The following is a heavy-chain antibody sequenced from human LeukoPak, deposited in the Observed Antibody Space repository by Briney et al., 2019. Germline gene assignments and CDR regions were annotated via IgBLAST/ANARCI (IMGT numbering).Heavy chain of an antibody. CDR3: AGAPGYCSSTSCNDAFDI. J-gene: IGHJ3*02. CDR1: GYTFTGYY. D-gene: IGHD2-2*01. Sequence: ASVKVSCKASGYTFTGYYMHWVRQAPGQGLEWMGWINPNSGGTNYAQKFQGRVTMTRDTSISTAYMELSRLRSDDTAVYYCAGAPGYCSSTSCNDAFDIWGQGTMVTVSS. V-gene: IGHV1-2*02. CDR2: INPNSGGT.